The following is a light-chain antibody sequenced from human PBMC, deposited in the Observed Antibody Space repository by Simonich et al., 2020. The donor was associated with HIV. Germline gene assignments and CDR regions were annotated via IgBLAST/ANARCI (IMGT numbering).Light chain of an antibody. Sequence: EIVMTQSPVTLSVSPGERATLSCRASQSVSSNLVWYQQKAGQAPRLLIHGASTRATGIPGRFSGSGSVTEFTLTISSMQSEDFAVYYCQQYNKWPTFGGGTKVEIK. CDR2: GAS. V-gene: IGKV3-15*01. J-gene: IGKJ4*01. CDR1: QSVSSN. CDR3: QQYNKWPT.